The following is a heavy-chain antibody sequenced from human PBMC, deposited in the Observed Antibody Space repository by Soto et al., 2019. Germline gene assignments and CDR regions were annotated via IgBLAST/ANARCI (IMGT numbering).Heavy chain of an antibody. J-gene: IGHJ6*02. Sequence: GGSLRLSCAASGFTFSSYAMSWVRQAPGKGLEWVSAIRGSGGSTYYADSVKGRFTISRDNSKNTLYLQMNSLRAEDTAVYYCAKDLVDTAMVTHYYYYYGMDVWGQGTTVTVSS. D-gene: IGHD5-18*01. V-gene: IGHV3-23*01. CDR1: GFTFSSYA. CDR3: AKDLVDTAMVTHYYYYYGMDV. CDR2: IRGSGGST.